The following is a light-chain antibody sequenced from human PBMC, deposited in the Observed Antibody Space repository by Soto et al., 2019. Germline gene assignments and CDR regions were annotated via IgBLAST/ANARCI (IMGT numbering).Light chain of an antibody. CDR3: QQYHTWLALT. V-gene: IGKV3-15*01. J-gene: IGKJ4*01. Sequence: EIVMTQSPATLSVSPLERATLSCSTSQSVTSNLAWYQQKPGQAPRLLIYGASTRATGIPARFSGSGSGTEFTLTISSLQSEDFAVYYCQQYHTWLALTFGGGTKVDIK. CDR1: QSVTSN. CDR2: GAS.